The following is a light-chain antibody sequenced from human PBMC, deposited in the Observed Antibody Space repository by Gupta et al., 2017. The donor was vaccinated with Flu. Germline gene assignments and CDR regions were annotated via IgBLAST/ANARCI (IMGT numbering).Light chain of an antibody. CDR1: QGISNY. CDR3: QHQNSFPYT. J-gene: IGKJ2*01. Sequence: DIQMTQSPSSLSASVGDRVTITCRASQGISNYLAWFQQKPGKAPKSLIYAASRVKSGVSTMFSGSGSGTDFTLTISRRQPEDSATYYCQHQNSFPYTFGQGTKLEIK. V-gene: IGKV1-16*01. CDR2: AAS.